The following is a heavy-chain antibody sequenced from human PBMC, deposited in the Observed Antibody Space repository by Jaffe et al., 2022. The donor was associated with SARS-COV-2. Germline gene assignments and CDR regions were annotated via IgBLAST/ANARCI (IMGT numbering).Heavy chain of an antibody. CDR2: ISSSSSYI. V-gene: IGHV3-21*01. D-gene: IGHD1-26*01. CDR1: GFTFSSYS. CDR3: ARDARVGATNFDY. Sequence: EVQLVESGGGLVKPGGSLRLSCAASGFTFSSYSMNWVRQAPGKGLEWVSSISSSSSYIYYADSVKGRFTISRDNAKNSLYLQMNSLRAEDTAVYYCARDARVGATNFDYWGQGTLVTVSS. J-gene: IGHJ4*02.